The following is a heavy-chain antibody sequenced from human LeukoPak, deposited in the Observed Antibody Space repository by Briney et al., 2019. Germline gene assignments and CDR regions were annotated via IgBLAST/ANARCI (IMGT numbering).Heavy chain of an antibody. D-gene: IGHD5-24*01. CDR1: GFTFSSYA. Sequence: GGSLRLSCAASGFTFSSYAMSWVRQAPGKGLEWVSAISGSGGSTYYADSVKGRFTISRDNSKNTLYLQMNSLRTEDTAVYYCAKDEMATITLKYYYYGMDVWGQGTTVTVSS. V-gene: IGHV3-23*01. CDR2: ISGSGGST. CDR3: AKDEMATITLKYYYYGMDV. J-gene: IGHJ6*02.